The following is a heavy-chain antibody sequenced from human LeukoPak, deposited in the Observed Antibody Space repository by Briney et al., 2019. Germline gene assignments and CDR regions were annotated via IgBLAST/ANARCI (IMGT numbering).Heavy chain of an antibody. CDR3: ARGKRGSFYYYMDV. D-gene: IGHD6-6*01. J-gene: IGHJ6*03. CDR2: IIPIFGTA. CDR1: GGTFSSYA. Sequence: GASVKLSCTASGGTFSSYAISWVRQAPGQGLEWMGGIIPIFGTANYAQKFQGRVTITTDESTSTAYMELSSLRSEDTAVYYCARGKRGSFYYYMDVWGKGTTVTVSS. V-gene: IGHV1-69*05.